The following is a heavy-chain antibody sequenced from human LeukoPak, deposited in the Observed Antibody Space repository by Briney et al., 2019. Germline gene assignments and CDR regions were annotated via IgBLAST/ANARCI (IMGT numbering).Heavy chain of an antibody. Sequence: ASVKVSCKVSGYTLTELSMHWVRQAPGKGLEWMGGFDPEDGETIYAQKFQGRVTMTRDTSISTAYMELSRLRSDDTAVYYCATDTCSGGSCYAFDYWGQGTLVTVSS. J-gene: IGHJ4*02. CDR1: GYTLTELS. CDR3: ATDTCSGGSCYAFDY. D-gene: IGHD2-15*01. CDR2: FDPEDGET. V-gene: IGHV1-24*01.